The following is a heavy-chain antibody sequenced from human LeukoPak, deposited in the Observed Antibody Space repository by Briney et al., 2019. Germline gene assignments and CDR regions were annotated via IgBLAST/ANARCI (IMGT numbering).Heavy chain of an antibody. D-gene: IGHD2-2*01. V-gene: IGHV4-39*01. CDR3: ASVGTSTGTFDY. J-gene: IGHJ4*02. CDR2: IYYGGST. CDR1: GGSISSSSSY. Sequence: PSETLSLTCTVSGGSISSSSSYWGWLRQPPGKGLDWFGSIYYGGSTYDNPSLKSRVTISVDTSKNQFSLKLSSVTAADTAVYYCASVGTSTGTFDYWGQGTLVTVSS.